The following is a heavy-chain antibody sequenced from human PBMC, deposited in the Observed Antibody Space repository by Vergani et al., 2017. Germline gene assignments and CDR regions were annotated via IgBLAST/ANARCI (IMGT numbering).Heavy chain of an antibody. CDR2: ISGSGGST. D-gene: IGHD3-22*01. Sequence: EVQLLESGGGLVQPGGSLRLSCAASGFTFSSYDMSWVRQAPGKGVEWVSGISGSGGSTYYADSVEGRFTISRDNSKNTLYLQMNSLRAEDTAVYFCARLSYDTTPYLQGGYDCWGQGTLVSVSS. CDR3: ARLSYDTTPYLQGGYDC. J-gene: IGHJ4*02. V-gene: IGHV3-23*01. CDR1: GFTFSSYD.